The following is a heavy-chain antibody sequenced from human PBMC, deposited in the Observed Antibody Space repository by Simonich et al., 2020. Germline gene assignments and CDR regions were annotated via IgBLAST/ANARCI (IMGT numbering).Heavy chain of an antibody. CDR3: AREGLLLDAFDI. CDR2: ISYDGNNK. CDR1: GFTFSSYA. D-gene: IGHD2-15*01. V-gene: IGHV3-30*07. Sequence: QVQLVESGGGVVQPGRSLRLSCAASGFTFSSYAMHWVRQAPGKGLEWGAVISYDGNNKYYDISVKGRLTISRDNSKNTLYLQMNSLRAEDTAVYYCAREGLLLDAFDIWGQGTMVTVSS. J-gene: IGHJ3*02.